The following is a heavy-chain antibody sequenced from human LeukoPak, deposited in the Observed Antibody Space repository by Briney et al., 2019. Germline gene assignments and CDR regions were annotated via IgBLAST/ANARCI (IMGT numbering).Heavy chain of an antibody. J-gene: IGHJ3*02. D-gene: IGHD1-26*01. V-gene: IGHV3-30*04. Sequence: PGGSLRLSCAASGFTFSSYAMHWVRQAPGKGLEWVAVISYDGSNKYYADSVKGRFTISRDNSKNTLYLQMNSLRAEDTAVYYCARAIVGALGAFDIWGQGTMVTVSS. CDR2: ISYDGSNK. CDR3: ARAIVGALGAFDI. CDR1: GFTFSSYA.